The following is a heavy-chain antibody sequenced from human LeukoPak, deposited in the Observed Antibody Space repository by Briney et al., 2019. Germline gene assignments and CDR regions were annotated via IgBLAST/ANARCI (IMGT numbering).Heavy chain of an antibody. D-gene: IGHD2-21*01. CDR3: ARFRDYSEGSFDY. CDR2: VLYTGST. J-gene: IGHJ4*02. V-gene: IGHV4-59*01. Sequence: SETLSLTCIVSGDSIRNYYWNWIRQPPGKGLEWIGYVLYTGSTNYNPSLKSRVTMSVDTSKNQFSLRLTSVTAADTAVYYCARFRDYSEGSFDYWGQGNLVTVSS. CDR1: GDSIRNYY.